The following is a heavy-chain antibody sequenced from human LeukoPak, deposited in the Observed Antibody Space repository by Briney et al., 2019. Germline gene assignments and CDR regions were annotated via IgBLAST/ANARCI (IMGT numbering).Heavy chain of an antibody. D-gene: IGHD6-6*01. CDR1: GDSISGYY. V-gene: IGHV4-59*01. J-gene: IGHJ4*02. CDR2: IFYSGSA. CDR3: ARDRSVSARLFDY. Sequence: SETLSLTCTVSGDSISGYYWHWIRQPPGKGLEWIAYIFYSGSANYNPSLKSRVTISVDTSKNQFSLKLSSVTAADTAVCYCARDRSVSARLFDYWGQGTLVTVSP.